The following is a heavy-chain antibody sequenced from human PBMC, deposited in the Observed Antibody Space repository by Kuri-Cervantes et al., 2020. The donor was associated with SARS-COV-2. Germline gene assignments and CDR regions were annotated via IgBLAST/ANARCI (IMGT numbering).Heavy chain of an antibody. CDR3: ARVLWSGYYSYGMDV. CDR2: ISGSGGNT. V-gene: IGHV3-23*01. CDR1: GCTFSSYA. D-gene: IGHD3-3*01. Sequence: GESLKISCAASGCTFSSYAMSWVRQVPGKGLEWIAAISGSGGNTYYADSVKGRFTISSDNSMNTLYLQMNSLRAEDTAVYYCARVLWSGYYSYGMDVWGQGTTVTVSS. J-gene: IGHJ6*02.